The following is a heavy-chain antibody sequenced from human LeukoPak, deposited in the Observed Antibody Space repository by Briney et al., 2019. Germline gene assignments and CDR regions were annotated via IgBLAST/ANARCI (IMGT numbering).Heavy chain of an antibody. CDR2: ISSGSNTI. CDR3: ARTPSGYETDYYFDY. Sequence: PGGSLRLSCAASGFTFSSYSMNWVRQAPGKGLEWVSYISSGSNTIYYADSVKGRFTISRDNAKNSLFLQMNSLRAEDTAVYYWARTPSGYETDYYFDYWGQGTLVTVSS. J-gene: IGHJ4*02. D-gene: IGHD5-12*01. V-gene: IGHV3-48*01. CDR1: GFTFSSYS.